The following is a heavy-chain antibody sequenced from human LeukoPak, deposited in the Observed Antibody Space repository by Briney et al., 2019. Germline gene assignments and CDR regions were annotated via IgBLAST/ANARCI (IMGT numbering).Heavy chain of an antibody. D-gene: IGHD3-10*01. CDR1: GGSISSGGYY. J-gene: IGHJ6*03. Sequence: SETLSLTCTVSGGSISSGGYYWSWIRQPPGKGLEWIGYIYHSGSTYYNPSLKSRVTISVDRSKNQFSLKLSSVTAADTAVYYCARVARFGELFLTYYSYYMDVWGKGTTVTVSS. CDR2: IYHSGST. CDR3: ARVARFGELFLTYYSYYMDV. V-gene: IGHV4-30-2*01.